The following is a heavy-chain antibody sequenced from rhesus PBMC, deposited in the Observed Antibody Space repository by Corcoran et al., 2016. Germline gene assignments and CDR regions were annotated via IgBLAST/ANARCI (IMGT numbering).Heavy chain of an antibody. CDR1: GGSIRGLL. V-gene: IGHV4-143*01. D-gene: IGHD3-28*01. CDR3: GRQYYDSKYKNSVDV. J-gene: IGHJ5-2*02. CDR2: LCNSAST. Sequence: QVQLQESGPGLVKPSETLSFPCAVSGGSIRGLLLALDPPAPREGTGVVWGYLCNSASTYYNPSLKSRVTFSKDTSKNQFSLKLNSVTAADTAVYYCGRQYYDSKYKNSVDVWGRGVLVTVSS.